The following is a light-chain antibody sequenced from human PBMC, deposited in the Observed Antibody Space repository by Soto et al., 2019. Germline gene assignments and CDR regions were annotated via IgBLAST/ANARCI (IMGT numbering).Light chain of an antibody. CDR2: GAS. J-gene: IGKJ5*01. CDR3: QQRSNWPLIT. V-gene: IGKV3-15*01. CDR1: QSVNSN. Sequence: EIVFTQSPGTLSLSPGERATLSCRASQSVNSNFLAWYQQKPGQAPRLLIYGASTRATGIPARFSGSGSGTEFTLTISSLQSEDFAVYYCQQRSNWPLITFGQGTLLEIK.